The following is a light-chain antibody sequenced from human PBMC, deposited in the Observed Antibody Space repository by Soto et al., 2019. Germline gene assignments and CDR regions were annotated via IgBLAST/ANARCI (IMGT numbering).Light chain of an antibody. CDR1: SSDVGSYNL. Sequence: ALTQPASVSGSPGQSITISCTGTSSDVGSYNLVSWYQQHPGKAPKLMIYEGSKRPSGVSNRFSGSKSGNTASLTISGLQAEDEADYYCCSYAGSSTFVVFGGGTKVTVL. CDR2: EGS. V-gene: IGLV2-23*03. J-gene: IGLJ2*01. CDR3: CSYAGSSTFVV.